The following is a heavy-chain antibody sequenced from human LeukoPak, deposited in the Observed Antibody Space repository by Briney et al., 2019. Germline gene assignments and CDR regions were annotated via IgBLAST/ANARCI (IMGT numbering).Heavy chain of an antibody. CDR1: GGTFSSYA. CDR3: ASTLPSLNYYYYYMDV. CDR2: IIPIFGTA. J-gene: IGHJ6*03. Sequence: VKVSRKASGGTFSSYAISWVRQAPGQGLEWMGGIIPIFGTANYAQKFQGRVTITADESTSTAYMELSSLRSEDTAVYYCASTLPSLNYYYYYMDVWGKGTTVTISS. D-gene: IGHD2-2*01. V-gene: IGHV1-69*13.